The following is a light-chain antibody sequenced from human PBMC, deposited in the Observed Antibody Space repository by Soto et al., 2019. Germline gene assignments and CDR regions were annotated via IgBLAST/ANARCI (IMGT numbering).Light chain of an antibody. CDR3: QQYNDYWT. CDR2: DAS. V-gene: IGKV1-5*01. Sequence: DIQMTQSPSTLSASVGDRVVITCRASQSITTRLAWYQQKPGKAPKLLIYDASSLESGVPSRFSGSGSGTEFTLTISSLQPDDFATYYCQQYNDYWTFGQGTKVDIK. CDR1: QSITTR. J-gene: IGKJ1*01.